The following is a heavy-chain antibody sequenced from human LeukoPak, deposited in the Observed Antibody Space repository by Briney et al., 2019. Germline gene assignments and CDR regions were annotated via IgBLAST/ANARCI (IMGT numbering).Heavy chain of an antibody. CDR1: GGSISSGDYY. V-gene: IGHV4-30-4*01. J-gene: IGHJ4*02. CDR3: ARVGGQWLGFDY. CDR2: IYYSGST. Sequence: SQTLSLTCTVFGGSISSGDYYWSWIRQPPGKGLEWIGYIYYSGSTYYNPSLKSRVTISVDTSKNQFSLKLSSVTAADTAVYHCARVGGQWLGFDYWGQGTLVTVSS. D-gene: IGHD6-19*01.